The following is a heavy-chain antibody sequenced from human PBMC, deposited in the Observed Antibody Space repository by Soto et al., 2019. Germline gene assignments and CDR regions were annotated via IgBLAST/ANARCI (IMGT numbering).Heavy chain of an antibody. Sequence: QVQLVESGGGVVQPERSLRLSCEACGFTFSSSPMHWVRQAPGKGLVWVAVISYDGIIKVYGDSVQGRFTISTDIPKNTLYLQMNSLRTEDTAVYYCVRDKIRGPPDYCDDWGQGTLVTVSS. CDR1: GFTFSSSP. V-gene: IGHV3-30-3*01. J-gene: IGHJ4*02. CDR3: VRDKIRGPPDYCDD. CDR2: ISYDGIIK.